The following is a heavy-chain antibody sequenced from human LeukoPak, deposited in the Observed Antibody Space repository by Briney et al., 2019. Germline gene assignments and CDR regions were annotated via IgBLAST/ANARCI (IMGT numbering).Heavy chain of an antibody. D-gene: IGHD3-10*01. Sequence: PSETLSLTCTVSGGSISSYYWSWIRQPPGKCLEWNGNIFYSGSTYYSPSLKSRVTISLDTSRNQFSLKLNSVTAADTAVYYCAKSNGYGLVDIWGQGTMVTVSS. V-gene: IGHV4-59*12. J-gene: IGHJ3*02. CDR1: GGSISSYY. CDR3: AKSNGYGLVDI. CDR2: IFYSGST.